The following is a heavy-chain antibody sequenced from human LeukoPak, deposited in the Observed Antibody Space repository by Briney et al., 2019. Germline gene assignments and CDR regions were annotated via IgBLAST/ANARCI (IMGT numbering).Heavy chain of an antibody. CDR3: AGSRGHYYGMDV. J-gene: IGHJ6*02. V-gene: IGHV1-8*01. D-gene: IGHD5/OR15-5a*01. CDR1: GYTFTNYD. Sequence: ASVKVSCKASGYTFTNYDINWVRQATGQGLEWMGWMNPNSGNTGYAQKFQGRVTMTRNTSISTAYMELSSLRSGDTAVYYCAGSRGHYYGMDVWGQGTTVTVSS. CDR2: MNPNSGNT.